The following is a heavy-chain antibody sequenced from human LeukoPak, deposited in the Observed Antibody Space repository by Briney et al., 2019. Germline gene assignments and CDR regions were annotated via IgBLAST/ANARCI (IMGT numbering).Heavy chain of an antibody. CDR1: GYTFTSYG. D-gene: IGHD2-2*01. CDR2: ISAYNGNT. Sequence: ASVKVSCKASGYTFTSYGISWVRQAPGQGLEWMGWISAYNGNTNYAQKLQGRVTMNTDTSTSTAYMELRSLRSDDTAVYYCAREGTSYCSSTSCYQVVNWFDPWGQGTLVTVSS. V-gene: IGHV1-18*01. CDR3: AREGTSYCSSTSCYQVVNWFDP. J-gene: IGHJ5*02.